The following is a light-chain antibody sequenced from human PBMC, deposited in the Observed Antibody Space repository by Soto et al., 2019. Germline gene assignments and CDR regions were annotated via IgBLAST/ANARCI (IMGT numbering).Light chain of an antibody. J-gene: IGKJ1*01. V-gene: IGKV1-39*01. CDR2: TAS. CDR1: QPISEY. CDR3: QQTNTAPWT. Sequence: DIQMTQSPSSLSASVGDRVXXXXRTSQPISEYLNWYQQKPGKAPKLLINTASSLRSGVPSRFSGSGSGTDFTLTIDSLQPEDFATYFCQQTNTAPWTFGQGTKV.